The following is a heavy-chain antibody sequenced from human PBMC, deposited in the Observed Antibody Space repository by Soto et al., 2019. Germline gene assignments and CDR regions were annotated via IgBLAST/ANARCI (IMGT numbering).Heavy chain of an antibody. CDR1: GYTFTNYG. J-gene: IGHJ3*01. D-gene: IGHD5-12*01. V-gene: IGHV1-18*01. Sequence: QAQLVQSGAEVKKPGASVKVSCKASGYTFTNYGINWVRQATGQGLEWMGWIRGDNGNTGYAQRLQGRVTMTTDTDTSTADMELTSLRSGDTAVDYCAMGGVDSGYFLHAFDFWGQGTMVTVSS. CDR3: AMGGVDSGYFLHAFDF. CDR2: IRGDNGNT.